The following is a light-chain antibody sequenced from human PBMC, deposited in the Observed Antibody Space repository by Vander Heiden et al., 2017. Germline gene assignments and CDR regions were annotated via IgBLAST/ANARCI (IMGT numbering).Light chain of an antibody. J-gene: IGLJ2*01. CDR1: ALSKQY. CDR3: QSADSSGTYVV. CDR2: KDR. Sequence: SLELTQPPSVSVSPGQTARITCPGDALSKQYACWYQQKPGQAPVLVIYKDRERPSGIPERFSGSSSGTTVTLTISGVQAEDEADYYCQSADSSGTYVVFGGGTKLTVL. V-gene: IGLV3-25*03.